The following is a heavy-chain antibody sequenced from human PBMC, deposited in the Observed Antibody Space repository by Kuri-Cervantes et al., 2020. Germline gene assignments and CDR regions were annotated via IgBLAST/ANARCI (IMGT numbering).Heavy chain of an antibody. J-gene: IGHJ6*02. CDR2: INPSGGST. CDR3: ARELVTPYYYYGMDV. V-gene: IGHV1-46*01. Sequence: ASVKVSCKASGYTFTSYYMHWVRQAPGQGLEWMGIINPSGGSTSYAQKFQGRVTMTRDTSTSTVYMELSSLRSEDTAVYYCARELVTPYYYYGMDVWGQGTTVTVSS. D-gene: IGHD1-26*01. CDR1: GYTFTSYY.